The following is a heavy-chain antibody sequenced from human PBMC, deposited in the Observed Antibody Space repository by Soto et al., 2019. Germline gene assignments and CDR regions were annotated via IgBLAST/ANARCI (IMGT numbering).Heavy chain of an antibody. D-gene: IGHD6-13*01. CDR3: TRDSWYEDFDY. CDR2: INSDGSST. J-gene: IGHJ4*02. CDR1: GFTCSSYW. Sequence: GGSLRLSCAASGFTCSSYWMHWVRQAPGKGLVWVSRINSDGSSTSYASVKGRFTISRDDSKSIAYLQMNSLKTEDTAVYYCTRDSWYEDFDYWGQGTLVTVSP. V-gene: IGHV3-74*01.